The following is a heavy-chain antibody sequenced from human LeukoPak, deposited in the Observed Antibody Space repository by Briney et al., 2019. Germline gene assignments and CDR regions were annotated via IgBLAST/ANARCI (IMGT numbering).Heavy chain of an antibody. Sequence: GGSLRLSCAASGFSFRSNAMNWVRQAPGKGLEWVSAVSGSGASSYYADSVKGRFTISRDNSKNTLFLQMNSLRAEDTAVYYCATIYGGATNFWGQGTLVTVSS. V-gene: IGHV3-23*01. D-gene: IGHD1-26*01. CDR1: GFSFRSNA. CDR3: ATIYGGATNF. J-gene: IGHJ4*02. CDR2: VSGSGASS.